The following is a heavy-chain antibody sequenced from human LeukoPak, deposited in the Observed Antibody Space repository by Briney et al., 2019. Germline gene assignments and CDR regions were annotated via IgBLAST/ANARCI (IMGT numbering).Heavy chain of an antibody. Sequence: GGSLRLSCAASGFTFDDYGMSWVRQAPGKGLEWVSGINWNGGSTGYADPVKGRFTISRDNAKNSLYLQMNSLRAEDTALYHCARGDGSGYYFDYWGQGTLVTVSS. J-gene: IGHJ4*02. CDR1: GFTFDDYG. D-gene: IGHD3-22*01. CDR3: ARGDGSGYYFDY. CDR2: INWNGGST. V-gene: IGHV3-20*01.